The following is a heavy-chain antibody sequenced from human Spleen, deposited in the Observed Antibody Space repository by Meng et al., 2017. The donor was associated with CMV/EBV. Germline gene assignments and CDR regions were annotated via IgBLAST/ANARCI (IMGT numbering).Heavy chain of an antibody. D-gene: IGHD3-22*01. CDR2: ISYDGSNK. Sequence: GESLKISCAASGFTFSSYAMHWVRQAPGKGLEWVAVISYDGSNKYYADSVKGRFTISRDNSKNTLYLQMNSLRAEDTAVYYCARVTDPYDSSPALDCWGQGTLVTVSS. V-gene: IGHV3-30*04. J-gene: IGHJ4*02. CDR3: ARVTDPYDSSPALDC. CDR1: GFTFSSYA.